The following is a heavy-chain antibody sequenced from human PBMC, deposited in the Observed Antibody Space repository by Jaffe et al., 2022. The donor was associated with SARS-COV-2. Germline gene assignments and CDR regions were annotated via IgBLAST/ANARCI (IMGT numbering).Heavy chain of an antibody. V-gene: IGHV3-23*01. CDR2: ISGSGGST. D-gene: IGHD3-22*01. Sequence: EVQLLESGGGLVQPGGSLRLSCAASGFTFSSYAMSWVRQAPGKGLEWVSAISGSGGSTYYADSVKGRFTISRDNSKNTLYLQMNSLRAEDTAVYYCATLLRVVVIDITPNDYWGQGTLVTVSS. J-gene: IGHJ4*02. CDR1: GFTFSSYA. CDR3: ATLLRVVVIDITPNDY.